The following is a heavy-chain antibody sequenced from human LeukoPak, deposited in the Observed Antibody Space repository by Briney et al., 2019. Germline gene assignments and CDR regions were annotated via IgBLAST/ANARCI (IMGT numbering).Heavy chain of an antibody. D-gene: IGHD1-1*01. CDR1: GYTFTNYA. J-gene: IGHJ4*02. CDR2: ISAYNGNT. Sequence: ASVKVSCKASGYTFTNYAISWVRQAPGQGLEWMGWISAYNGNTNYAQNLQGRVTMTTDTSTSTAYMELRSLRSDDTAVYYCARAGAYNWNRGYFDYWGQGTLVTVSS. V-gene: IGHV1-18*01. CDR3: ARAGAYNWNRGYFDY.